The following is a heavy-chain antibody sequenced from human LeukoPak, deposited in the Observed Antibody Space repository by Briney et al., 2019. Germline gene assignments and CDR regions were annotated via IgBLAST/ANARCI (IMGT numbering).Heavy chain of an antibody. J-gene: IGHJ4*02. CDR2: ISYSGST. CDR1: GGSLSSYY. V-gene: IGHV4-59*01. CDR3: ARGLKSYGILTAYYTFPYFDY. D-gene: IGHD3-9*01. Sequence: PSETLSLTCTVSGGSLSSYYWTWIRQPPGKGLEWIGYISYSGSTNYNPSLKSRVTISVDTSKNQFSLKLSSVTVADTAVYYCARGLKSYGILTAYYTFPYFDYWGQGALVTVSS.